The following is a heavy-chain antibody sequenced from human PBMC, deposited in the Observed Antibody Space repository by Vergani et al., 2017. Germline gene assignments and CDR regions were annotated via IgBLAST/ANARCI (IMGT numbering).Heavy chain of an antibody. CDR2: IYWDDDK. D-gene: IGHD3-22*01. CDR1: GFSLSTSGVG. Sequence: QITLKESGPTLVKPRQTLTLSCTFSGFSLSTSGVGVGWNRPPPGQDLGWLALIYWDDDKRYSTTLKSRLTIPENTSNTQVVLTMTNMDPVDTATYYCAHTGYYDSSGYYYGPLFDYGSQGTLVTVSS. V-gene: IGHV2-5*02. CDR3: AHTGYYDSSGYYYGPLFDY. J-gene: IGHJ4*02.